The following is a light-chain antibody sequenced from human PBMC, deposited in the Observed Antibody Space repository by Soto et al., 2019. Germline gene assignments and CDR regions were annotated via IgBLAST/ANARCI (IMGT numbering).Light chain of an antibody. CDR1: QRVTSN. J-gene: IGKJ4*01. Sequence: EIVMTQSPATLSVAPGERATLSCRASQRVTSNLAWYQQKPGQAPRLLMYGVSTRATGIPARFGGSGSATEFTLTISSLQSEDFVVYYCQQYSQCPLTFGGGTKVEIK. CDR3: QQYSQCPLT. CDR2: GVS. V-gene: IGKV3-15*01.